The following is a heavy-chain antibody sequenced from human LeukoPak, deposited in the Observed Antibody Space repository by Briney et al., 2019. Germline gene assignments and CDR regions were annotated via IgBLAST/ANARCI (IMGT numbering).Heavy chain of an antibody. CDR1: GGTFSSYA. CDR3: ARGNDIVVVPAAIHYYYYGTDV. D-gene: IGHD2-2*01. Sequence: ASVKVSCKASGGTFSSYAISWVRQAPGQGLEWMGGIIPIFGTANYAQKFQGRVTITADESTSTAYMELSSLRSEDTAVYYCARGNDIVVVPAAIHYYYYGTDVWGQGTTVTVSS. V-gene: IGHV1-69*13. J-gene: IGHJ6*02. CDR2: IIPIFGTA.